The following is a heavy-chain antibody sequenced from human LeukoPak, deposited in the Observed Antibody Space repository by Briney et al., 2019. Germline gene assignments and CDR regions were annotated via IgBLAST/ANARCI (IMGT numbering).Heavy chain of an antibody. J-gene: IGHJ5*02. CDR3: ARDGSNYYDSTAGLDP. CDR1: GGSISSGGYS. V-gene: IGHV4-30-2*01. CDR2: IYHSGST. Sequence: SETLSLTCAVSGGSISSGGYSWSWIRQPPGKGLEWIGYIYHSGSTYYNPSLKSRVTISVDRSKNQFSLKLNSVTAADTAVYYCARDGSNYYDSTAGLDPWGQGTLVTVSS. D-gene: IGHD3-22*01.